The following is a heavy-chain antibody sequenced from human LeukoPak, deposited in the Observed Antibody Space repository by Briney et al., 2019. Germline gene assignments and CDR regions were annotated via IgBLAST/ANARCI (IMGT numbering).Heavy chain of an antibody. CDR1: GGSISSYY. CDR2: IYYSGST. V-gene: IGHV4-59*01. D-gene: IGHD4-23*01. CDR3: ARDATVVTRGIDY. J-gene: IGHJ4*02. Sequence: PSETLSLTCTVSGGSISSYYWSWIRQPPGKGLEWIGYIYYSGSTNYNPSLKSRVTISVDTSKNQFSLKLSSVTAADTAVYYCARDATVVTRGIDYWGQGTLVTVSS.